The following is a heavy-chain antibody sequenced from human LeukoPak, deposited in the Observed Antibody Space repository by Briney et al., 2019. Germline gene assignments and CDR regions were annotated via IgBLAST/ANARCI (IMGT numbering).Heavy chain of an antibody. Sequence: GRSLRLSCAASGFTFSSYGMHGVRQAPGKGLGWVAVIWYDGSNKYYADSVKGRFTISRDNSKNTLYLQMNSLRAEDTAVYYCARGRGLTYYMDVWGKGTTVTVSS. V-gene: IGHV3-33*01. CDR2: IWYDGSNK. D-gene: IGHD3-10*01. CDR1: GFTFSSYG. CDR3: ARGRGLTYYMDV. J-gene: IGHJ6*03.